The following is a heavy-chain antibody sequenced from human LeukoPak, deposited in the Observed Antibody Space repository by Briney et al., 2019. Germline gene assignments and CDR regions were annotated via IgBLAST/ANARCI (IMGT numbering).Heavy chain of an antibody. CDR1: GFTFSDHY. CDR2: IRNKANSYTT. CDR3: VRSTTAVTDY. J-gene: IGHJ4*02. D-gene: IGHD4-23*01. Sequence: GGSLRLSCAASGFTFSDHYMDWVRQAPGKGLEWVGRIRNKANSYTTEYAASVKGRLSISRDDSEKSLYLQMNSLKTEDTAVYYCVRSTTAVTDYWGQGTLVTVSS. V-gene: IGHV3-72*01.